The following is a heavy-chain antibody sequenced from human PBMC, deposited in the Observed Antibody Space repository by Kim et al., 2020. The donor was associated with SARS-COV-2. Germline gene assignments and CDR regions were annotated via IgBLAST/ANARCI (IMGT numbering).Heavy chain of an antibody. CDR2: INHSGST. Sequence: SETLSLTCAVYGGSFSGYYWSWIRQPPGKGLEWIGEINHSGSTNYNPSLKRRVTISVDTSKNQFSLKLSSVNAADTAVYYCGGHCSSTSCYAYNFDYWGQGTLVTVSS. D-gene: IGHD2-2*01. J-gene: IGHJ4*02. V-gene: IGHV4-34*01. CDR3: GGHCSSTSCYAYNFDY. CDR1: GGSFSGYY.